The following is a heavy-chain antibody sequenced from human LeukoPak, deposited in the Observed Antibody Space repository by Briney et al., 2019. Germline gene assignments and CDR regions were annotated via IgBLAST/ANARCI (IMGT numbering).Heavy chain of an antibody. Sequence: GGSLRLSCAASGFTFSSYSMNWVRQAPGKGLEWVSSISSSSSYIYYADSVKGRFTISRDNAKNSLYLQMNSLRAEDTAVYYCARGLVGANYYYYMDVWGKGTTVTVS. D-gene: IGHD1-26*01. CDR1: GFTFSSYS. V-gene: IGHV3-21*01. J-gene: IGHJ6*03. CDR3: ARGLVGANYYYYMDV. CDR2: ISSSSSYI.